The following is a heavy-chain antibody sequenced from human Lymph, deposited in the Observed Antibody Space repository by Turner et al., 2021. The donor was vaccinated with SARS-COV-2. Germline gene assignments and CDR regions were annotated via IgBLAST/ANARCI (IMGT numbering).Heavy chain of an antibody. CDR3: ARERYDSSGSESYYFDY. J-gene: IGHJ4*02. D-gene: IGHD3-22*01. V-gene: IGHV3-21*01. CDR2: ISSSSSYI. Sequence: EVQLVESGGGLVKPGGYMRLSCAASGFTFSSYTMNWVRQAPGKGLEWVSSISSSSSYIYYADSVKGRFTISRDNAKNSLYLQMNSLRAEDTAVYYCARERYDSSGSESYYFDYWGQGTLVTVS. CDR1: GFTFSSYT.